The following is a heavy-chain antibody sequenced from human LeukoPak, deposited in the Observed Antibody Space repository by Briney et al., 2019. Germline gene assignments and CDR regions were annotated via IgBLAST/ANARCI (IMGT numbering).Heavy chain of an antibody. J-gene: IGHJ3*02. CDR2: IYYSGST. V-gene: IGHV4-59*08. D-gene: IGHD4-23*01. Sequence: LSETLSLTCTVSGGSISSYYWSWIRQPPGKGLEWIGYIYYSGSTNYNPSLKSRVTISEDTSKNQFSLKLSSVTAADTAVYYCARPHLGGGDAFDIWGQGTMVTVSS. CDR1: GGSISSYY. CDR3: ARPHLGGGDAFDI.